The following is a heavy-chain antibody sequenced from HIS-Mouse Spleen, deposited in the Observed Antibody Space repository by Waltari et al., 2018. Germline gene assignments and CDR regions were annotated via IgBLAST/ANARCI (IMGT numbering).Heavy chain of an antibody. CDR1: GFTFSSYG. J-gene: IGHJ4*02. CDR2: ISYDGSNI. CDR3: AKDKHHAFDY. V-gene: IGHV3-30*18. Sequence: QVQLVESGGGVVQPGRSLRLSCAASGFTFSSYGLHGVRQAAGKGVEWVAVISYDGSNIYYADSVKGRFTISRDNSKNTLYLQMNSLRAEDTAVYYCAKDKHHAFDYWGQGTLVTVSS.